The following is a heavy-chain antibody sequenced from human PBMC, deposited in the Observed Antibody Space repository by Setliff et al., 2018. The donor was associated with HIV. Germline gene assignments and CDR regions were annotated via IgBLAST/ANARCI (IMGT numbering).Heavy chain of an antibody. CDR2: ISSTGGTT. CDR1: GFTFSRHA. D-gene: IGHD3-22*01. V-gene: IGHV3-23*01. CDR3: GKDSSDWSDG. J-gene: IGHJ5*02. Sequence: PGGSLRLSCAVSGFTFSRHAMSWVRQAPGKGLEWVSGISSTGGTTYYADSVKGRFTISRDNSKSTLFLQVKSLTAEDTAIYYCGKDSSDWSDGWGQGTLVTVSS.